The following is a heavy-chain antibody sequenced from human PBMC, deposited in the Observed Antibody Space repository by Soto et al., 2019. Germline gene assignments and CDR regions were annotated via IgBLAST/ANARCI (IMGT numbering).Heavy chain of an antibody. CDR3: AGAGHGDLSGLDV. CDR1: GGSISSSNYY. J-gene: IGHJ6*02. CDR2: IFYSRNT. Sequence: QLQLQESGPRLVKLSETLSLTCTVAGGSISSSNYYWAWIRQPPGKGLEWIGSIFYSRNTYYNPSLKSRVTISVDASKNQFSLKLTSVTAADTALYYCAGAGHGDLSGLDVWGQGTTVTVSS. V-gene: IGHV4-39*01. D-gene: IGHD4-17*01.